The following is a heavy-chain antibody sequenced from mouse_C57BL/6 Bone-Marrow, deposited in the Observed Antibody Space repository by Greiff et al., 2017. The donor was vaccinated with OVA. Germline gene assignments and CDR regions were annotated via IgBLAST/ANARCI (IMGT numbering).Heavy chain of an antibody. CDR2: ISDGGSYT. D-gene: IGHD4-1*01. Sequence: EVQLVESGGGLVKPGGSLKLSCAASGFTFSSYAMSWVRQTPEKRLEWVATISDGGSYTYYPDNVKGRVTISRDNANDNLYRQMSHLKSEDTAMYYCAREGTGYFAYWGQGTTLTVSS. J-gene: IGHJ2*01. V-gene: IGHV5-4*01. CDR1: GFTFSSYA. CDR3: AREGTGYFAY.